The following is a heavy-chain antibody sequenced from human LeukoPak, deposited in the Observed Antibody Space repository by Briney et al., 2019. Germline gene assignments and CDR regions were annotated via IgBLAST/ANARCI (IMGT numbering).Heavy chain of an antibody. V-gene: IGHV1-8*03. Sequence: GASVKVSCKASGYTSTSYDINWVRQATGQGLEWMGWMNPNSGNTGYAQKFQGRVTITRNTSISTAYMELSSLRSEDTAVYYCAREGRGSSSGGDWFDPWGQGTLVTVSS. D-gene: IGHD6-6*01. J-gene: IGHJ5*02. CDR3: AREGRGSSSGGDWFDP. CDR2: MNPNSGNT. CDR1: GYTSTSYD.